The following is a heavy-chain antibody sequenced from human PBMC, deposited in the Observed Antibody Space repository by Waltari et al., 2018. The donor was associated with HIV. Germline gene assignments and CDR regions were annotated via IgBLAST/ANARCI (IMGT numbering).Heavy chain of an antibody. V-gene: IGHV3-49*03. J-gene: IGHJ4*02. CDR3: ARGVNLRCTGDCYSAY. CDR2: IRSKPYGGTR. D-gene: IGHD2-21*02. Sequence: EVHLVESGGGLVQPGRSLRLSCKASGFNFGAYVVPWFRQAPGKGLEWVGFIRSKPYGGTREYAASVKGRFTISRDDSKNIAFLQMDSLKIEDTAVYYCARGVNLRCTGDCYSAYWGQGTLVTVSS. CDR1: GFNFGAYV.